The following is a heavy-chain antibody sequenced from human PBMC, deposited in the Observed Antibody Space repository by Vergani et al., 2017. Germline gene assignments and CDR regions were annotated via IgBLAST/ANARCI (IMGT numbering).Heavy chain of an antibody. V-gene: IGHV3-30*18. CDR3: AKAGPYCSSTSCYLYYYYGMDV. CDR2: ISYDGSNK. D-gene: IGHD2-2*01. J-gene: IGHJ6*02. Sequence: QVQLVESGGDVVQPGRSLRLSCAASGFTFSSYGMHWVRQAPGKGLEWVAVISYDGSNKYYADSVKGRFTISRDNSKNTLYLQMNSLRAEDTAVYYCAKAGPYCSSTSCYLYYYYGMDVWGQGTTVTVSS. CDR1: GFTFSSYG.